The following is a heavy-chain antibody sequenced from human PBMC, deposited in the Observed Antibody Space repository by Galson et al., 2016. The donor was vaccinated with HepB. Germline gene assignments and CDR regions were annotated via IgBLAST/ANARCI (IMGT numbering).Heavy chain of an antibody. Sequence: SLRLSCAASGFTFNSYNMNWVRRTPGKGLEWISYITTTGGTIYYADSVKGRFTISGDNAENTVYLQMNRQRAEDTALYYCARDLSGPDHWGQGTLVTVSP. V-gene: IGHV3-48*04. J-gene: IGHJ4*02. CDR1: GFTFNSYN. CDR2: ITTTGGTI. CDR3: ARDLSGPDH.